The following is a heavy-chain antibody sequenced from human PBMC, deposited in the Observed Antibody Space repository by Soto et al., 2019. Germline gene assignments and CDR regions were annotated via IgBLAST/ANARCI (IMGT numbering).Heavy chain of an antibody. D-gene: IGHD2-15*01. CDR3: ARQSSQALAGWPRGNWFDP. Sequence: HGESLKISCKGSGYSFTSYWIGWVRQMPGKGLEWMGIIYPGDSDTRYSPSFQGQVTISADKSISTAYLQWSSLKASDTAKYYCARQSSQALAGWPRGNWFDPWGQGTLVTVSS. CDR2: IYPGDSDT. V-gene: IGHV5-51*01. J-gene: IGHJ5*02. CDR1: GYSFTSYW.